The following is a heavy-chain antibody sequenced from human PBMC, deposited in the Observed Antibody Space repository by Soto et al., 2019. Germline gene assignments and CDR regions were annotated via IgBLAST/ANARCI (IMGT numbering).Heavy chain of an antibody. CDR1: GDTFTSYG. V-gene: IGHV1-18*01. J-gene: IGHJ3*02. CDR2: ISAYNGNT. CDR3: ARAKGVVAANDAFDI. D-gene: IGHD3-22*01. Sequence: ASVKVSCKASGDTFTSYGISWVRQAPGQGLEWMGWISAYNGNTNYAQKLQGRVTMTTDTSTSTAYMELRSLRSDDTAVYYCARAKGVVAANDAFDIWGQGTMVTVSS.